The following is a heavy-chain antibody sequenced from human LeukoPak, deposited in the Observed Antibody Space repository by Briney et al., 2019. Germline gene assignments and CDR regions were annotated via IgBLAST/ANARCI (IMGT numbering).Heavy chain of an antibody. J-gene: IGHJ4*02. Sequence: GGSLRLSCAASGFTFSSYAMSWFRQAPGKGLEWVSAISGSGGSTYYADSVNGRFTISRDNSNNTLYLQMNSLRAEDTAVYYCAKGYSGGATPSDYWGQGTLVTVSS. V-gene: IGHV3-23*01. D-gene: IGHD1-26*01. CDR3: AKGYSGGATPSDY. CDR2: ISGSGGST. CDR1: GFTFSSYA.